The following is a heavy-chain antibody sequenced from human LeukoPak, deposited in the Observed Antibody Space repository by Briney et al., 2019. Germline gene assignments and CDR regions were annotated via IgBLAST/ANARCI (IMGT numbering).Heavy chain of an antibody. D-gene: IGHD3-3*01. J-gene: IGHJ4*02. CDR1: GYTFTSYY. CDR3: ARGLDDFWSEYYTKELDY. V-gene: IGHV1-46*01. Sequence: GASVKVSCKASGYTFTSYYMHWVRQAPGQGLEWMGIIYPSGGSTSYAQKFQGRVTMTRDTSTSTVYMELSSLRSEDTAVYYCARGLDDFWSEYYTKELDYWGQGTLVTVSS. CDR2: IYPSGGST.